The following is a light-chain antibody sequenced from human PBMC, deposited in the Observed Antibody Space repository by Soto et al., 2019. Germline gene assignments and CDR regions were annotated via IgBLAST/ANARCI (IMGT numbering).Light chain of an antibody. Sequence: EIVLTQSPAALSMSPGERATLSCRASQSVNSYLAWYQQKLGQAPRLLIYDASNRATGIPARFSGSGSGTDFTLTISSLEPEDFALYYCQQRSNSITFGPGTKVDIK. CDR1: QSVNSY. V-gene: IGKV3-11*01. J-gene: IGKJ3*01. CDR3: QQRSNSIT. CDR2: DAS.